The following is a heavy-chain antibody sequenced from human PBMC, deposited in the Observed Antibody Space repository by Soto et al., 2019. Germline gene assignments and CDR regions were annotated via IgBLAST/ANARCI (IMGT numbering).Heavy chain of an antibody. D-gene: IGHD3-9*01. J-gene: IGHJ4*01. V-gene: IGHV3-23*01. CDR3: AKTESFNGYYNAFDY. CDR2: ISGGGGST. Sequence: LSLSCAASGFSFGGYAVTWVRQAPGKGLEWVSAISGGGGSTYYADSVKGRFTISRDNSQNTVYLQMNSLRAGDTALYYCAKTESFNGYYNAFDYWGHVARVTVSS. CDR1: GFSFGGYA.